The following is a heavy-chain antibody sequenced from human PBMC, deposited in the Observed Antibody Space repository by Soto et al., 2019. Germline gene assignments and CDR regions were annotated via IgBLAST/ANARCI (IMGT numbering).Heavy chain of an antibody. Sequence: GGSLRLSCAASGFTFSSYGMHWVRHAPGKGLEWVAVIWYDGSNKYYADSVKGRFTISRDNSKNTLYLQMNSLRAEDTAVYYCAKDGELRSNWYFDLWGRGTLVTVSS. V-gene: IGHV3-33*06. J-gene: IGHJ2*01. D-gene: IGHD1-7*01. CDR2: IWYDGSNK. CDR3: AKDGELRSNWYFDL. CDR1: GFTFSSYG.